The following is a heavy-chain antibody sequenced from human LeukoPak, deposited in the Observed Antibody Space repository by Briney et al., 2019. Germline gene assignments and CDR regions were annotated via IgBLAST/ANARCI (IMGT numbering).Heavy chain of an antibody. Sequence: ASVKVSCKASGYTFTGYYMHLVRQAPGQGLEWMGWINPNSGGTNYAQKFQGRVTMTRDTSISTAYMELSRLRSDDTAVYYCARSVDFWSGYWAWDYWGQGTLVTVSS. J-gene: IGHJ4*02. CDR2: INPNSGGT. D-gene: IGHD3-3*01. V-gene: IGHV1-2*02. CDR3: ARSVDFWSGYWAWDY. CDR1: GYTFTGYY.